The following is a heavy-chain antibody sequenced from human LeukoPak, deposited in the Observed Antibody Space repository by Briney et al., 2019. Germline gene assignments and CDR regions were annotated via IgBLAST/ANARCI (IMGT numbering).Heavy chain of an antibody. D-gene: IGHD3-22*01. CDR3: ARERWNGGGYYLRY. V-gene: IGHV3-7*04. CDR2: IKQDGSET. J-gene: IGHJ4*02. CDR1: GLTFSDYW. Sequence: GGSLRLSCAASGLTFSDYWMSWVRQAPGKGLEWVANIKQDGSETYYVDSVKGRFTIPRDNAKNSLYLQMNSLRAEDTAVYYCARERWNGGGYYLRYWGQGTLVTVSS.